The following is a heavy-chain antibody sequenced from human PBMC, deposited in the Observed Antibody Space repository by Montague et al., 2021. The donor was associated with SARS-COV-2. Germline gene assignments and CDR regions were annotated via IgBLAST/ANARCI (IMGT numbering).Heavy chain of an antibody. J-gene: IGHJ3*01. CDR3: AKEREVVRAARTLVAFDL. V-gene: IGHV4-39*02. Sequence: SETLSLTCTVSGGSISSSSYYWGWIRQPPGKGLEWIGSIYYSGSTYYNPSLKSRVTISVDTSKNQFSLKLSSVTAADTAMYYCAKEREVVRAARTLVAFDLWGQGTMVTVSS. D-gene: IGHD2-2*01. CDR2: IYYSGST. CDR1: GGSISSSSYY.